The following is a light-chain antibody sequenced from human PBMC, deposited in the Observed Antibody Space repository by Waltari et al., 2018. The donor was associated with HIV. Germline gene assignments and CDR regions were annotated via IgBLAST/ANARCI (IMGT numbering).Light chain of an antibody. CDR1: SSNIGAGYD. J-gene: IGLJ2*01. V-gene: IGLV1-40*01. CDR2: GNT. Sequence: QSVLTQPPSVSGAPGQRVTISCTGGSSNIGAGYDVHWYQQLPGTAPKLLIYGNTHRPSGVPDRFSGSKSGTSASLAITGLQAEDESDYYGQSYDSSLSGVVFGGGTKLTVL. CDR3: QSYDSSLSGVV.